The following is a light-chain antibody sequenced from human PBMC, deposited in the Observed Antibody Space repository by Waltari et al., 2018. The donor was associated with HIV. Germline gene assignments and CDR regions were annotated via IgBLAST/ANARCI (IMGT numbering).Light chain of an antibody. J-gene: IGLJ2*01. CDR3: QSVGSGDTSVV. CDR1: ELASQR. Sequence: SYELTQAPSVSVSPGQTARIACYGDELASQRVHWYQNKAGIGIPERFSGSKSGKTVMLTISGIQAEDEADYFCQSVGSGDTSVVFGGGTKLTVL. V-gene: IGLV3-25*03.